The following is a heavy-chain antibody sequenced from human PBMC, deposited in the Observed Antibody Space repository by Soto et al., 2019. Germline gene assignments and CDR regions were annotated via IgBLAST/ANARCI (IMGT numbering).Heavy chain of an antibody. CDR2: ITSSSATI. J-gene: IGHJ5*02. Sequence: GGSLRLSCAASGFTFSTYSMSWVRQAPGKGLEWVSYITSSSATIYYADSVKGRFTISRDNAKNSLYLQMNSLRDEDTAVYYCARDPGVGGCYRWLDPWGQGTRSPSPQ. CDR1: GFTFSTYS. CDR3: ARDPGVGGCYRWLDP. V-gene: IGHV3-48*02. D-gene: IGHD6-19*01.